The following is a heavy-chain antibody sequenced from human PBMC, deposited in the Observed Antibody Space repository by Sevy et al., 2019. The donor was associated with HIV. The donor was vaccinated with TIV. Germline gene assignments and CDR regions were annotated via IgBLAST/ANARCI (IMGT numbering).Heavy chain of an antibody. CDR1: GFTFSSYW. CDR3: ASSKGAYYYGSGSLHADY. V-gene: IGHV3-74*01. CDR2: INSDGSST. Sequence: GGSLRLSCAASGFTFSSYWMHWVRQAPGKGLVWASRINSDGSSTSYADSVKGRFTISRDNAKNTLYLQMNSLRAEDTAVYYCASSKGAYYYGSGSLHADYWGQGTLVTVSS. J-gene: IGHJ4*02. D-gene: IGHD3-10*01.